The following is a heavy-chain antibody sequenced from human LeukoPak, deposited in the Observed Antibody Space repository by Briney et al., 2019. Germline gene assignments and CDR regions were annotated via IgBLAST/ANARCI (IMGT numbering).Heavy chain of an antibody. V-gene: IGHV1-69*01. J-gene: IGHJ4*02. D-gene: IGHD6-6*01. Sequence: ASVKVSFKASEGTFSSYAISWVRQAPGQGLEWMGGIIPIFGTANYAQKFQGRVTITADESTSTAYMELSSLRSEDTAVYYCATRLYSSSSAWGQGTLVTVSS. CDR2: IIPIFGTA. CDR3: ATRLYSSSSA. CDR1: EGTFSSYA.